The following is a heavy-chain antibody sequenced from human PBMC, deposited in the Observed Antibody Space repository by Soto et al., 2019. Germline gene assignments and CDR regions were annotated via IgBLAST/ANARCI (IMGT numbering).Heavy chain of an antibody. V-gene: IGHV4-4*07. D-gene: IGHD6-13*01. J-gene: IGHJ6*02. CDR1: GGSISSYY. Sequence: PSETLSLTCTVSGGSISSYYWGWIRQPAGKGLEWIGRIYTSGSTNYNPSLKSRVTMSVDTSKNQFSLKLSSVTAADTAVDYCGGSSSWYGGEYYYGMDVWGQGTTVTVSS. CDR2: IYTSGST. CDR3: GGSSSWYGGEYYYGMDV.